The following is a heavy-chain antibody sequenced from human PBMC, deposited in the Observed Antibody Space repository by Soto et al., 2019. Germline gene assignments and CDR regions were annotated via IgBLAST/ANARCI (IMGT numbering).Heavy chain of an antibody. CDR3: AKEGRGYCSSTSCHKVYGMDV. D-gene: IGHD2-2*02. CDR1: GFTFSSYG. CDR2: ISYDGSNK. V-gene: IGHV3-30*18. J-gene: IGHJ6*02. Sequence: LRLSCAASGFTFSSYGMHWVRQAPGKGLEWVAVISYDGSNKYYADSVKGRFTISRDNSKNTLYLQMNSLRAEDTAVYYCAKEGRGYCSSTSCHKVYGMDVWGQGTTVTVSS.